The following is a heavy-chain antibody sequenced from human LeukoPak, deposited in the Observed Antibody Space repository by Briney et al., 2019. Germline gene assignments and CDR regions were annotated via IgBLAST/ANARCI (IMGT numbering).Heavy chain of an antibody. CDR2: ISGSSTAI. V-gene: IGHV3-21*06. CDR3: ARGSEWSSGVSDY. D-gene: IGHD3-3*01. J-gene: IGHJ4*02. Sequence: GGSLRLSCAASGFTFSSCGMNWVRQAPGKGLEWVSSISGSSTAIYYADSVKGRFTISRDNAKNSLYLQMNSLRAEDTAVYYCARGSEWSSGVSDYWGQGTLVTVSS. CDR1: GFTFSSCG.